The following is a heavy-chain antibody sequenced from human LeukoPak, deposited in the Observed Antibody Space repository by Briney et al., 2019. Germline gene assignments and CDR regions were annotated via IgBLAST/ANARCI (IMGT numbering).Heavy chain of an antibody. J-gene: IGHJ3*02. D-gene: IGHD2-15*01. Sequence: PGRSLRLSCAASGFTFDDYAMHWVRQAPGKCLEWVSGISWSRYIIEYADSVRGRFTISRDNAKNSLFLQMNSLRAEDSAMYYCVRDHVGGSCVDCPLGDAFDTWGQGTMVTVSS. V-gene: IGHV3-9*01. CDR3: VRDHVGGSCVDCPLGDAFDT. CDR1: GFTFDDYA. CDR2: ISWSRYII.